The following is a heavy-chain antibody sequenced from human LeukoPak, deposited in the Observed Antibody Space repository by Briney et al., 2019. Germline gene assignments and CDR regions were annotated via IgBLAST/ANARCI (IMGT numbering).Heavy chain of an antibody. J-gene: IGHJ4*02. CDR3: ASNWGGDEYYFDY. CDR2: IYYSGST. CDR1: GGSIRSSSYY. Sequence: SETLSLTCTVSGGSIRSSSYYWGWIRQPPGKGLEWIASIYYSGSTYYNPSLKSRVTISVDTSRDQFSLSLSSVTAADTAVYYCASNWGGDEYYFDYWGQGSMVTVSS. V-gene: IGHV4-39*01. D-gene: IGHD7-27*01.